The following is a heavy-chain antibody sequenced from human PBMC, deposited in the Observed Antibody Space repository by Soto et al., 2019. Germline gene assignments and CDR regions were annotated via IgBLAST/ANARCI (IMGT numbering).Heavy chain of an antibody. CDR1: GFTFSSYA. CDR2: ISGSGGST. J-gene: IGHJ4*02. V-gene: IGHV3-23*01. Sequence: EVQLLESGGGLVQPGGSLRLSCAASGFTFSSYAMSWVRQAPGKGLEWVSAISGSGGSTYYADSVKGRFTISRDNSKNPLYLQMNSLRAEDTAVYYCAKGVVAAIYYFDYWGQGTLVTVSS. CDR3: AKGVVAAIYYFDY. D-gene: IGHD2-15*01.